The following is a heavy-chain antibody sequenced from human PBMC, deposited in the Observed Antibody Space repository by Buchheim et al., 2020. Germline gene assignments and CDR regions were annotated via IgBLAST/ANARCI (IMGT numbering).Heavy chain of an antibody. CDR2: INEDGSHT. CDR1: GFTFGRYW. V-gene: IGHV3-74*03. CDR3: SKDMSGAEDS. D-gene: IGHD2-15*01. Sequence: EVQVVESGGGLVQPGGSLRLSCAASGFTFGRYWMHWARQAPGGALVWVSRINEDGSHTTYTDSVKGRFTISRDNAKNPLYLQMNSLTAEDTAVYYCSKDMSGAEDSWGQGTL. J-gene: IGHJ4*02.